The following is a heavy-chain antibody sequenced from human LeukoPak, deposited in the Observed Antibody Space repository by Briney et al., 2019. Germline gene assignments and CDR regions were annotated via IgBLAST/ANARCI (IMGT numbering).Heavy chain of an antibody. V-gene: IGHV3-11*01. J-gene: IGHJ4*02. CDR1: GFTFSYYY. Sequence: PGGSLRLSCAASGFTFSYYYMTWIRQTPGKGLEWVSYISISGTTTFYVDSVKGRFTISRDNTKNSLYLQMNSLRAEDTAMYYCARGTMASDFWGQGTLVTVSS. CDR3: ARGTMASDF. D-gene: IGHD3-10*01. CDR2: ISISGTTT.